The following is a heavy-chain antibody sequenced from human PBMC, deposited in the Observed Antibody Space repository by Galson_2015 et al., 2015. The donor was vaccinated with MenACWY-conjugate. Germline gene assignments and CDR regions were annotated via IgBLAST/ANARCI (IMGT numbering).Heavy chain of an antibody. V-gene: IGHV1-69*06. CDR2: ITPIFGTA. CDR3: AREGKSNDYGGNSADY. Sequence: SVKVSCKASGGTFSTYTFSWVRQAPGQGLEWMGGITPIFGTANYAQKFQGRPTITADKSTTTAYMELNSLRSEDTAVYYCAREGKSNDYGGNSADYWGQGTLVTVSS. D-gene: IGHD4-23*01. CDR1: GGTFSTYT. J-gene: IGHJ4*02.